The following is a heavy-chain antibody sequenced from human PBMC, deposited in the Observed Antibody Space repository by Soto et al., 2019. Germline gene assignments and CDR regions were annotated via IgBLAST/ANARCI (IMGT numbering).Heavy chain of an antibody. J-gene: IGHJ4*02. CDR1: GFIVSSNY. V-gene: IGHV3-53*04. CDR3: VRGRYGSEIH. CDR2: LYNGGAT. D-gene: IGHD3-10*01. Sequence: EVRLVESGGGLVQPGGSLRLSCAASGFIVSSNYMTWVRQAPGKGLEWVSLLYNGGATHYASSVKGRFTISSHSSQNTMFLQRNSLRTEDTATYYCVRGRYGSEIHWGQGTKVTVSS.